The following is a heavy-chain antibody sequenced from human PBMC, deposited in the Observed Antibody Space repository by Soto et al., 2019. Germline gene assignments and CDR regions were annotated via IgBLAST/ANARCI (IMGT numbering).Heavy chain of an antibody. V-gene: IGHV3-48*01. Sequence: GGSLRLSCAASGFTFSSYSMNWVRQAPGKGLEWVSYISSSSNTIYYADSVKGRFTISRDNAKNSLYLQMGSLRAEDTAVYYCAEVMSTYYMDVWGKGTTVTVSS. CDR2: ISSSSNTI. CDR3: AEVMSTYYMDV. CDR1: GFTFSSYS. D-gene: IGHD2-8*01. J-gene: IGHJ6*03.